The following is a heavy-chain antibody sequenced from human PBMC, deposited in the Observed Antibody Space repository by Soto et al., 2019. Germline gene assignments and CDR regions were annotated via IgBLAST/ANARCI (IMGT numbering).Heavy chain of an antibody. D-gene: IGHD3-3*01. J-gene: IGHJ5*02. CDR1: GFTFSSYG. CDR3: ARDALTISSFDP. V-gene: IGHV3-33*01. CDR2: IWYDGSNK. Sequence: GGSLRLSCAASGFTFSSYGMHWVRQAPGKGLEWVAVIWYDGSNKYYADSVKGRFTISRDNSKNTLYLQMNSLRAEDTAVYYCARDALTISSFDPWGQGTLVTVSS.